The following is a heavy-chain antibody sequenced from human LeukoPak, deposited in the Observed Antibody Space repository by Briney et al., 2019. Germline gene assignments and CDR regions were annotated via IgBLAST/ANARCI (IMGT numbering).Heavy chain of an antibody. V-gene: IGHV3-20*04. CDR2: INWNGGST. CDR1: GFTFDDYG. Sequence: GGSLRLSCAASGFTFDDYGMSWVRQAPGKGLGWVSGINWNGGSTGYADSVKGRFTISRDNAKNSLYLQMNSLRAEDTALYYCAGRRGYSSSWLDVWGKGTTVTVSS. D-gene: IGHD6-13*01. CDR3: AGRRGYSSSWLDV. J-gene: IGHJ6*04.